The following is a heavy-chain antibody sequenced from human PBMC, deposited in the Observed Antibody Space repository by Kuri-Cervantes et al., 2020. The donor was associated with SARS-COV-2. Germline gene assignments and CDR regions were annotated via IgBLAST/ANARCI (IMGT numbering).Heavy chain of an antibody. J-gene: IGHJ4*02. CDR3: AKDQDYYDSSGQFDY. CDR1: GFTFSSYE. Sequence: GESLKISCAASGFTFSSYEMNWVRQAPGKGLEWVSVIYSGGSSTYYADSVKGRFTISRDNSKNTLYLQMNSLRAEDTAVYYCAKDQDYYDSSGQFDYWGQGTLVTVSS. CDR2: IYSGGSST. V-gene: IGHV3-23*03. D-gene: IGHD3-22*01.